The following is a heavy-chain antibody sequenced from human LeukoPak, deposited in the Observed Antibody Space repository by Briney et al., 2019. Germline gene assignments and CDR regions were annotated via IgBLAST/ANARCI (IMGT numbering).Heavy chain of an antibody. V-gene: IGHV4-4*07. D-gene: IGHD3-16*01. CDR1: GGAISSYH. CDR2: IYTSGST. CDR3: ARVGDYALKD. Sequence: SETLSLTCTVSGGAISSYHWSWIRQPAGKGLEWIGRIYTSGSTNYNPSLKSRVTMSVDTPKNQFSLKLSSVTAADTAVYYCARVGDYALKDWGQGTLVTVSS. J-gene: IGHJ4*02.